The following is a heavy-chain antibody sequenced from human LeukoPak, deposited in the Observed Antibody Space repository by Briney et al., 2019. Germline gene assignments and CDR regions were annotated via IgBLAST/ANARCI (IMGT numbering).Heavy chain of an antibody. CDR2: MNQDGSQN. CDR1: GFALSTYW. J-gene: IGHJ4*02. D-gene: IGHD3-16*01. CDR3: AVSASARGGFDS. V-gene: IGHV3-7*01. Sequence: GGSLRLSCAASGFALSTYWMSWVRQAPGKGLEWVANMNQDGSQNYYVDSVKGRFTISRDNAKNSLYLQMNSLRAEDTAVYYCAVSASARGGFDSWSQGILVTVSS.